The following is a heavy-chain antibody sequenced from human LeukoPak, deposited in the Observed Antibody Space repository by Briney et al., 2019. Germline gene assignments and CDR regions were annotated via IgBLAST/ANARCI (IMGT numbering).Heavy chain of an antibody. CDR1: GFTFDDYG. J-gene: IGHJ5*01. D-gene: IGHD6-19*01. V-gene: IGHV3-9*01. CDR2: ISWNSGNI. CDR3: AKVDGYNSGWYDS. Sequence: GGSLRLSCAASGFTFDDYGMHWVRQPPGKGLEWVSGISWNSGNIGYADSVKGRYTISRDNAKNSLYLQMDILKPEDTAFYYCAKVDGYNSGWYDSWGQGTLVTVSS.